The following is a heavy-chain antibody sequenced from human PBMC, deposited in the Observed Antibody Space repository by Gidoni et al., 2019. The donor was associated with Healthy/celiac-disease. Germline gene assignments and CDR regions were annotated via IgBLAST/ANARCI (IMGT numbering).Heavy chain of an antibody. D-gene: IGHD1-26*01. CDR2: ISGSGGST. V-gene: IGHV3-23*01. CDR3: AIEPGATHDFDY. J-gene: IGHJ4*02. CDR1: GFTFSSYA. Sequence: EVRLLESGGGLVQPGGSLRLSCAASGFTFSSYAMSWVRQAPGKGLEWVSAISGSGGSTYYADSVKGRFTISRDNSKNTLYLQMNSLRAEDTAVYYCAIEPGATHDFDYWGQGTLVTVSS.